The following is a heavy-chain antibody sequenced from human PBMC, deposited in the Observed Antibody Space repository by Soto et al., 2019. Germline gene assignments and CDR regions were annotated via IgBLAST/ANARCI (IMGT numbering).Heavy chain of an antibody. CDR1: GASISSGDFY. J-gene: IGHJ4*02. CDR2: IYYSGST. V-gene: IGHV4-30-4*01. D-gene: IGHD3-3*01. CDR3: ARVFRAGYYDFWSGYSLHDY. Sequence: QVQLQESGPGLVKPSQTLSLTCTVSGASISSGDFYWSWIRQPPGKGLEWIGYIYYSGSTYYNPSLKSRVTISVDTSKNHFSLKLSSVTAANTAVYYCARVFRAGYYDFWSGYSLHDYWGRGTLVTVSS.